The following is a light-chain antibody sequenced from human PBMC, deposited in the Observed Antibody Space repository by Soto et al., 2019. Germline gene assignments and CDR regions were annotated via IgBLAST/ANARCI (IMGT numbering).Light chain of an antibody. Sequence: QSVLTQCASVSGSPGQSITISCAGTNSDVGSYNFVSWLQQHAGKATKLMIYEGNKRPSGVSNRFSGSKSGNTASLTISGFQTEDEADYYCCSYAGSGTYVFGTGTKVTVL. CDR3: CSYAGSGTYV. CDR1: NSDVGSYNF. CDR2: EGN. J-gene: IGLJ1*01. V-gene: IGLV2-23*01.